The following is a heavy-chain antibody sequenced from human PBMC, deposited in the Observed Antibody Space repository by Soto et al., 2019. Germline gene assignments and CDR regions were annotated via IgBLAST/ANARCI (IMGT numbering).Heavy chain of an antibody. V-gene: IGHV1-69*01. Sequence: XAVKVSCKASGGPFISYAISWVRQAPGQGLEWMGGIIPIFGTANYAQKFQGRVTITADESTSTAYMELSSLRSEDTAVYYRARKVVSSSYYYYGMDVWGQGTTVTVSS. D-gene: IGHD6-6*01. CDR3: ARKVVSSSYYYYGMDV. CDR1: GGPFISYA. CDR2: IIPIFGTA. J-gene: IGHJ6*02.